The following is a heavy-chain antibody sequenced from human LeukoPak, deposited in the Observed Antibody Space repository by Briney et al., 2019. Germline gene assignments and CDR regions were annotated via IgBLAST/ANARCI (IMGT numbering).Heavy chain of an antibody. CDR1: GGTFSSYA. Sequence: SVKVSCKASGGTFSSYAISWVRRAPGQGLEWMGGIIPIFGKANYAQKFQGRVTITTDESTSTAYMELSSLRSEDTAVYYCARVGLDTDMVTGYWFDPWGQGTLVTVSS. J-gene: IGHJ5*02. CDR2: IIPIFGKA. CDR3: ARVGLDTDMVTGYWFDP. D-gene: IGHD5-18*01. V-gene: IGHV1-69*05.